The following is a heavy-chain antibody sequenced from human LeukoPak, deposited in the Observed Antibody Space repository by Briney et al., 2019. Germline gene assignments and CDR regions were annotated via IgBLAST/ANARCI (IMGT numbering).Heavy chain of an antibody. CDR1: GYSFTSYW. D-gene: IGHD6-6*01. J-gene: IGHJ5*02. CDR3: ARHEWRSIAARRWFDP. V-gene: IGHV5-51*01. CDR2: IYPGDSDT. Sequence: GESLKISCKGSGYSFTSYWIGWVRQMPGKGLEWMGIIYPGDSDTRYSPSFQGQVTISADKSISTASLQWSSLKASDTAMYYCARHEWRSIAARRWFDPWGQGTLVTVTS.